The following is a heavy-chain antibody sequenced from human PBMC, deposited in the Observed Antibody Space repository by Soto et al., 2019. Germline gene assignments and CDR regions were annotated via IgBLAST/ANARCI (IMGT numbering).Heavy chain of an antibody. CDR3: ARPYYGSGSSDYYYYYGMDV. CDR2: IYHSGST. Sequence: SDTLSLTCAVSGGSLSSSNWWSWVRQPPGKGLEWIGEIYHSGSTNYNPSLKSRVTISVDKSKNQFSLKLSSVTAADTAVYYCARPYYGSGSSDYYYYYGMDVWGQGTTVTVSS. V-gene: IGHV4-4*02. D-gene: IGHD3-10*01. J-gene: IGHJ6*02. CDR1: GGSLSSSNW.